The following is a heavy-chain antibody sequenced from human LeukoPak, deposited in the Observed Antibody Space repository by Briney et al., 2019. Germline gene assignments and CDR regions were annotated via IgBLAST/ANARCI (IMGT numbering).Heavy chain of an antibody. CDR3: AKDQQNGDYYDSSGYK. CDR2: ISGSGGST. CDR1: GFTFSSYC. D-gene: IGHD3-22*01. Sequence: GGSLRLSCAASGFTFSSYCMSWVRQAPGKGLEWVSAISGSGGSTYYADSVKGRFTISRDNSKNTLYLQMNSLRAEDTAVYYCAKDQQNGDYYDSSGYKWGQGTLVTVSS. J-gene: IGHJ4*02. V-gene: IGHV3-23*01.